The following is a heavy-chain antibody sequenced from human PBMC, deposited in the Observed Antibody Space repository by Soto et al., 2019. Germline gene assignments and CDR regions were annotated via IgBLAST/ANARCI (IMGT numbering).Heavy chain of an antibody. J-gene: IGHJ6*02. D-gene: IGHD6-13*01. CDR3: ARDHSRVVAAAGTDYYYYYGMDV. V-gene: IGHV6-1*01. CDR1: GDSVSSNSAA. Sequence: LSQTLSLTCAISGDSVSSNSAAWNWIRQSPSRGLEWLGRTYYRSKWYNDYAVSVKSRITINPDTSKNQFSLQLNSVTPEDTAVYYCARDHSRVVAAAGTDYYYYYGMDVWGQGTTATFSS. CDR2: TYYRSKWYN.